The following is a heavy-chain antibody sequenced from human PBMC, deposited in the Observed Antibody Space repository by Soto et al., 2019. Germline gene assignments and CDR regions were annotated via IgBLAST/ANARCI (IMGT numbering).Heavy chain of an antibody. D-gene: IGHD3-16*02. J-gene: IGHJ4*02. V-gene: IGHV3-23*01. CDR3: AKAYDYIWGSYPRARDF. CDR2: ISRTGGAA. CDR1: GFTFSNFA. Sequence: EVQLLESGGGLVQPGGSLRLSCAASGFTFSNFAMFWVRQAPGKGLEWVSSISRTGGAAHYADSVNGRITISRDNSKNTLFPQMDSLRAEATAVYYCAKAYDYIWGSYPRARDFWGQGTLVTVSS.